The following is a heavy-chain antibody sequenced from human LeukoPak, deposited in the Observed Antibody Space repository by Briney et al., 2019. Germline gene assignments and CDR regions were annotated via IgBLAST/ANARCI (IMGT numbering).Heavy chain of an antibody. D-gene: IGHD3-10*01. V-gene: IGHV3-7*01. CDR2: INHNGNVN. Sequence: GGSLRLSCAASGFTFSSYWMNWARQAPGKGLEWVASINHNGNVNYYVDSVKGRFTISRDNAKNSLYLQMNSLRAEDTAMYYCARPGELFNYWGQGTLVTVSS. CDR1: GFTFSSYW. CDR3: ARPGELFNY. J-gene: IGHJ4*02.